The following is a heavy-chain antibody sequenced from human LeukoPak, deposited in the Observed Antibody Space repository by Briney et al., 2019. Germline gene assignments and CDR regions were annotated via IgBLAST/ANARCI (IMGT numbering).Heavy chain of an antibody. CDR3: ARDGASTDYY. CDR1: GYAFTSFG. CDR2: ISGYNDNP. V-gene: IGHV1-18*01. J-gene: IGHJ4*02. D-gene: IGHD1-26*01. Sequence: ASVKVSCKASGYAFTSFGIHWVRQAPGKGLEWMGWISGYNDNPHYAQKFQDRVTMTTDTSTSTAYMELRSLTSDDTAVYYCARDGASTDYYWGQGTLVTVSS.